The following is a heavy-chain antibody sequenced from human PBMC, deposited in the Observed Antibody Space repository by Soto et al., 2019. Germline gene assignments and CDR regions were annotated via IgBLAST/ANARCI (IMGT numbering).Heavy chain of an antibody. CDR3: AREGCSSTSCYSYYYYYGMDV. V-gene: IGHV4-34*01. Sequence: SETLSLTCAVYGGSFSGYYWSWIRQPPGKGLEWIGEINHSVSTNYNPSLKSRVTISVDTSKNQFSLKLSSVTAADTAVYYCAREGCSSTSCYSYYYYYGMDVSGQGTTVTAAS. CDR1: GGSFSGYY. J-gene: IGHJ6*02. CDR2: INHSVST. D-gene: IGHD2-2*01.